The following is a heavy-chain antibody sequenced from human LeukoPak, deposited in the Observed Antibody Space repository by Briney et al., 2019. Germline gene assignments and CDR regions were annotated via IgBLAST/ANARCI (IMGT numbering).Heavy chain of an antibody. CDR3: ARERDLDLWSDDAWFDP. J-gene: IGHJ5*02. CDR2: IIPIFGTA. CDR1: GGTFSSYA. V-gene: IGHV1-69*13. D-gene: IGHD3-3*01. Sequence: WASVKVSCKASGGTFSSYAISWVRRAPGQGLEWMGGIIPIFGTANYAQKFQGRVTITADESTSTAYMELSSLRSEDTAVYYCARERDLDLWSDDAWFDPWGQGTLVTVSS.